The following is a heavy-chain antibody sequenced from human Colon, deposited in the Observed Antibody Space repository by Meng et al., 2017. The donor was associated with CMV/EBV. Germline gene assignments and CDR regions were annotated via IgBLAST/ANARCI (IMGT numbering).Heavy chain of an antibody. CDR2: ISYDGSRT. CDR1: GFTFNHYD. V-gene: IGHV3-30*18. CDR3: AKDRVGGGATTFDS. J-gene: IGHJ4*02. Sequence: ASGFTFNHYDMHWVRQAPGRGLEWVAVISYDGSRTYYADSVKGRFTISRDNSKITLYLQMNSLIPEDTAFYYCAKDRVGGGATTFDSWGQGTLVTVSS. D-gene: IGHD3-16*01.